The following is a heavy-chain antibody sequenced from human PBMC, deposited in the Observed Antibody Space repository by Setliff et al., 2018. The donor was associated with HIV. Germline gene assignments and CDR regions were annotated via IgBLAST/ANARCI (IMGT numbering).Heavy chain of an antibody. Sequence: SETLSLTCNVSGGSISSDEYYWNLNRPPPGKGLELIVYITYSGSAYYNPSLQSRVTISIDTSNNQISLRLSSVTAADTAMYYCVRADYGYNGDGFDYWGPGTLVTVSS. CDR3: VRADYGYNGDGFDY. J-gene: IGHJ4*01. CDR1: GGSISSDEYY. CDR2: ITYSGSA. D-gene: IGHD4-17*01. V-gene: IGHV4-30-4*08.